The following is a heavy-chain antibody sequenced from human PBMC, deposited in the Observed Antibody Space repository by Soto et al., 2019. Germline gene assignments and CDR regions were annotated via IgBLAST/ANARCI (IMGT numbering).Heavy chain of an antibody. J-gene: IGHJ3*02. CDR2: IVGFSGNT. V-gene: IGHV1-58*01. CDR1: GFSFSRSA. CDR3: AADNSGYLDSAFDI. D-gene: IGHD3-22*01. Sequence: QIRLVQSGPEVRRRGASVKVSCKASGFSFSRSAVHWVRQARGQGLEWIGWIVGFSGNTNYAQRVHQRLSFTRDLSTTTVYMELYNLTSDDTAIYFCAADNSGYLDSAFDIWGQGTAVIVSS.